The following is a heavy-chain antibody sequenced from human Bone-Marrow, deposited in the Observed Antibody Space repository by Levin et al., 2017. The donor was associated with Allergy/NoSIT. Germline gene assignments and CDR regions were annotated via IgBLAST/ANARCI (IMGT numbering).Heavy chain of an antibody. D-gene: IGHD5-12*01. CDR1: GYTFSDYG. J-gene: IGHJ4*02. CDR3: ARTGGIVATIFEY. CDR2: ISAYNGNT. Sequence: ASVKVSCKTSGYTFSDYGFMWVRKAPGQGLEWMGWISAYNGNTNYAEKFQGRVTMTTDTSTNTAYMALRSLRSDDTAVYYCARTGGIVATIFEYWGQGTLLTVSS. V-gene: IGHV1-18*01.